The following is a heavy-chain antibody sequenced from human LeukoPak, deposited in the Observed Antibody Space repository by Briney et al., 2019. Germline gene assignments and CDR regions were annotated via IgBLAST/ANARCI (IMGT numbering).Heavy chain of an antibody. CDR1: GFSVSAHY. J-gene: IGHJ4*02. CDR3: ASSLKSGSGYLPLDY. D-gene: IGHD3-22*01. Sequence: GGSLRLSCAVSGFSVSAHYMSWVRQAPGKGLECVSFLYTGGDTYYADSVKGRFTISRDNAKNSLYLQMNSLRAEDTAVYYCASSLKSGSGYLPLDYWGQGALVTVSS. V-gene: IGHV3-53*01. CDR2: LYTGGDT.